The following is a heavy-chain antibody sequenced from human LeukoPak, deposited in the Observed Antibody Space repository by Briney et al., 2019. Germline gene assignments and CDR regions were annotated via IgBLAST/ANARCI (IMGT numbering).Heavy chain of an antibody. J-gene: IGHJ4*02. D-gene: IGHD3-3*01. V-gene: IGHV1-46*01. Sequence: ASVKVSCKASRYTFTSYYMHWVRQAPGQGLEWMGIINPSGGSTSYAQKFQGRVTMTRDTSTSTVYMELSSLRSEDTAVYYCATAGVRPRTGLSGPFDYWGQGTLVTVSS. CDR3: ATAGVRPRTGLSGPFDY. CDR2: INPSGGST. CDR1: RYTFTSYY.